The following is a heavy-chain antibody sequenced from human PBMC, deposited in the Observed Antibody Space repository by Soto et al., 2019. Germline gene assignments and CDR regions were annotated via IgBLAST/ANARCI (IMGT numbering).Heavy chain of an antibody. V-gene: IGHV3-23*01. D-gene: IGHD5-12*01. J-gene: IGHJ4*02. CDR2: ISGTGGTT. CDR1: GFTFRSYA. Sequence: EVQLLESGGGLEQPGGSLRLSCAASGFTFRSYAMSWVRQVPGKGLEWVSVISGTGGTTYYADSAKGRFTISRDNSKSTLYLQMNSLRTEDTAIYYCAKYPEYNAYDGSYVDSRGQGTLVTVSS. CDR3: AKYPEYNAYDGSYVDS.